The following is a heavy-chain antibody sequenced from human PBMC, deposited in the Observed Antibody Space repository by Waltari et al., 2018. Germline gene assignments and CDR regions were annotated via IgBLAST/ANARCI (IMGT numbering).Heavy chain of an antibody. CDR3: ARGGHSYDFSGYWDVLDI. CDR1: GGCINRYY. CDR2: ISNNGNT. J-gene: IGHJ3*02. V-gene: IGHV4-59*01. Sequence: QVQLQESGPGLVKPSGTLSLTCTVSGGCINRYYWTWIRQSPEKGLQWIGYISNNGNTNYNPSLESRVSMSVDTSWNQFSLNLTSVTAADTAIYYCARGGHSYDFSGYWDVLDIWGQGTKVTVSS. D-gene: IGHD3-22*01.